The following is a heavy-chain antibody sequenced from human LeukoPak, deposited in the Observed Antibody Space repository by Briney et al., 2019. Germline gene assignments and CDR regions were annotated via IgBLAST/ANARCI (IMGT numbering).Heavy chain of an antibody. CDR3: ARVTGYVMEDCDY. V-gene: IGHV4-59*01. Sequence: SETLSLTCTVSGGSISSYYWSWIRQPPGKGLEWIGYIYYSGSTNYNPSLKSRVTISVDTSKNQFSLRLSSVTAADTAVYYCARVTGYVMEDCDYWGQGTLVTVSS. D-gene: IGHD2-21*02. J-gene: IGHJ4*02. CDR2: IYYSGST. CDR1: GGSISSYY.